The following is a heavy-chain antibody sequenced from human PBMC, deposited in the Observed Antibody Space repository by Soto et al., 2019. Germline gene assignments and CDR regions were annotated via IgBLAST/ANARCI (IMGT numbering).Heavy chain of an antibody. Sequence: ASVEVSCKASGYTFNSHARQWVRQAPGQRPEWLGWINAGNGNTYYSEKFEGRVTFTRDTAATTVNMELTSLTSEDTAIYYCGRDQSGIGYYVDWFDPWGQGTLVTVSS. CDR2: INAGNGNT. D-gene: IGHD3-10*02. V-gene: IGHV1-3*01. CDR3: GRDQSGIGYYVDWFDP. CDR1: GYTFNSHA. J-gene: IGHJ5*02.